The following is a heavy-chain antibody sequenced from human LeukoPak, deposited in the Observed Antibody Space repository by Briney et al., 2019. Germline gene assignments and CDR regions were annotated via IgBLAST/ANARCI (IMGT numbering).Heavy chain of an antibody. CDR3: ARGAIAAAGTEWFDP. D-gene: IGHD6-13*01. Sequence: SETLSLTCDVYGGSFSGYYWSWIRQPPGKGLEWIGEINHSGSTNYNPSLKSRVTISVDTSKNQFSLKLSSVTAADTAVYYCARGAIAAAGTEWFDPWGQGTLVTVSS. CDR2: INHSGST. V-gene: IGHV4-34*01. J-gene: IGHJ5*02. CDR1: GGSFSGYY.